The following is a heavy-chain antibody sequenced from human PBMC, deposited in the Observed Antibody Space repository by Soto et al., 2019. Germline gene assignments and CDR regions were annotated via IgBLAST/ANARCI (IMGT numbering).Heavy chain of an antibody. J-gene: IGHJ6*02. CDR1: GGSISNSKW. D-gene: IGHD1-1*01. CDR3: ARLDRDYFYHGMDV. Sequence: SETLSLTCAVSGGSISNSKWWTWVRQVPGKGLEWIGKIDHNGITNYNPSLESRVTISKDESKNQLSLKLTSVSAADTAVYYCARLDRDYFYHGMDVWGQGTTVTVSS. CDR2: IDHNGIT. V-gene: IGHV4-4*02.